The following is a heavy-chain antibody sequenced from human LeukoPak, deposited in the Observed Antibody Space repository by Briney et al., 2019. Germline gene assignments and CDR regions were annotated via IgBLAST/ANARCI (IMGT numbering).Heavy chain of an antibody. J-gene: IGHJ4*02. Sequence: ASVKVSCKASGYAFTGYYVHWVRQAPGQGLEWMGWINPNSGGRNYAQKFQGRVTMTRDTSISTAYLELSRLRSDDTAVYYCSRASGPGSGGPGFDSWGQGTLVSVSS. CDR2: INPNSGGR. D-gene: IGHD2-15*01. CDR1: GYAFTGYY. CDR3: SRASGPGSGGPGFDS. V-gene: IGHV1-2*02.